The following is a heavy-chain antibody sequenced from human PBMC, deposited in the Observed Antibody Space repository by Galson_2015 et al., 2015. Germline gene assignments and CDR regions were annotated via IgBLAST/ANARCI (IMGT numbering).Heavy chain of an antibody. CDR1: GYTFTSYD. CDR3: ARVKYVLCYDFGGGIYRPERIDS. D-gene: IGHD3-16*02. V-gene: IGHV1-8*02. J-gene: IGHJ4*02. CDR2: MNPNIGTT. Sequence: SVKVSCKASGYTFTSYDINWVRQAPGQGLEWMGWMNPNIGTTGSAQKFQGRVTMTRNTSISTAYMELSSLRSEDTAVYYCARVKYVLCYDFGGGIYRPERIDSWVRASLVAGSS.